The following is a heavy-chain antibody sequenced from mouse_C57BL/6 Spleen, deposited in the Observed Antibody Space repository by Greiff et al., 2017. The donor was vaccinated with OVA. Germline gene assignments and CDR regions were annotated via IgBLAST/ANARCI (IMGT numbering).Heavy chain of an antibody. D-gene: IGHD4-1*01. CDR3: ARTGTWYFDV. J-gene: IGHJ1*03. V-gene: IGHV5-4*01. Sequence: EVQLVESGGGLVKPGGSLKLSCAASGFTFSSYAMSWVRQTPEKRLEWVATISDGGSYTYYPDNVKGRFTISRDNAQNNLYLQMSHLKSEDTAMYYCARTGTWYFDVWGTGTTVTVSS. CDR2: ISDGGSYT. CDR1: GFTFSSYA.